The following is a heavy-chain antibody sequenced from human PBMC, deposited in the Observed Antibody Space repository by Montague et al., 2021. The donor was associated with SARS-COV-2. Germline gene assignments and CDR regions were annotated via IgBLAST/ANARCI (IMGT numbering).Heavy chain of an antibody. V-gene: IGHV4-39*01. D-gene: IGHD3-16*01. CDR1: GDSITNTRYL. Sequence: ETLSLTCNVSGDSITNTRYLWGWIRQPPGKALEWIGSIYHNGKTYYNPALERRALMSIDTSRNQFSPRLSSVIASDTAVYYCAVEVKCFFDNWGQGFLVSVSS. CDR3: AVEVKCFFDN. J-gene: IGHJ4*02. CDR2: IYHNGKT.